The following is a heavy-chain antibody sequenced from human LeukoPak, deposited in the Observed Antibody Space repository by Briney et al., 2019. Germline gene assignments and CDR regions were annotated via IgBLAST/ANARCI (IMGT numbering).Heavy chain of an antibody. V-gene: IGHV4-34*01. J-gene: IGHJ4*02. CDR3: ASSDYYDSSGYYLRPYYFDY. CDR1: GGSFSGHY. D-gene: IGHD3-22*01. CDR2: INHSGST. Sequence: SETLSLTCAVHGGSFSGHYWSWIRQPPGKGLEWIGQINHSGSTNYNPSLKSRVTISVDTSKNQFSLKLSSVTAADTAVYYCASSDYYDSSGYYLRPYYFDYWGQGTLVTVSS.